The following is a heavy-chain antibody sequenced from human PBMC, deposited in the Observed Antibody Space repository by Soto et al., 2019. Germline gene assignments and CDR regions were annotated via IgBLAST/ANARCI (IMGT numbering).Heavy chain of an antibody. D-gene: IGHD6-6*01. CDR3: ASYREQLVLYGMAV. CDR2: ISAYNGNT. J-gene: IGHJ6*02. CDR1: GYTFTSYV. V-gene: IGHV1-18*01. Sequence: QVQLVQSGAEVKKPGASVKVSCKASGYTFTSYVISWVRQAPGQGLEWMGWISAYNGNTNYAQKLQGRVTMTTDTSTTTAYVELRSLRSDDTAVYYCASYREQLVLYGMAVWGQGTTVTVSS.